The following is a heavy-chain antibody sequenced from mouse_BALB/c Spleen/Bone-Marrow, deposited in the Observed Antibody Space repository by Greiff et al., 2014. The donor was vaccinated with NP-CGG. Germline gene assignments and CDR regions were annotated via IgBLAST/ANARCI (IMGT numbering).Heavy chain of an antibody. Sequence: EVQLQQSGPELVKPGASVRIPCKASGYTFTDYHMDWVKQSHGKSLAWIGDIDPNNGTTIYNRNFKGKATLTVDKSSSTAYMERRSLTSKDTAVYYCARPNTTPFDYWGQGTLVTVSS. D-gene: IGHD2-12*01. J-gene: IGHJ3*01. CDR2: IDPNNGTT. V-gene: IGHV1-18*01. CDR1: GYTFTDYH. CDR3: ARPNTTPFDY.